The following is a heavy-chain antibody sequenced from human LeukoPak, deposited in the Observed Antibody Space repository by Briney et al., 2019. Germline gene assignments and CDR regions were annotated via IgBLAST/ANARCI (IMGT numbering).Heavy chain of an antibody. V-gene: IGHV1-46*01. Sequence: ASVTVSFTSSGYTFTIYYVHWVRQAPGQGLEWMALINPSGGSTTYAQKFQGRVTVTREMSTSTVYMELSSLRSEDTAVYYCARDHSIWGQGTLVTVSS. J-gene: IGHJ4*02. CDR1: GYTFTIYY. CDR2: INPSGGST. CDR3: ARDHSI.